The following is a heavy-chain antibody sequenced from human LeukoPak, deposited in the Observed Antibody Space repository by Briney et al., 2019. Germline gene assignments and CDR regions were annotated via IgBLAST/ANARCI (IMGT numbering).Heavy chain of an antibody. J-gene: IGHJ3*02. D-gene: IGHD1/OR15-1a*01. V-gene: IGHV3-23*01. CDR2: ISLSDSI. CDR3: AKVATPNTLDALDI. Sequence: GGSLRLSCAASGFTFSSYGMSWVRQAPGKGLEWVSLISLSDSIFYADSVKGRFTISRDNSKSTVHLQMDGLRVDDTAVYYCAKVATPNTLDALDIWGQGTMVTVSP. CDR1: GFTFSSYG.